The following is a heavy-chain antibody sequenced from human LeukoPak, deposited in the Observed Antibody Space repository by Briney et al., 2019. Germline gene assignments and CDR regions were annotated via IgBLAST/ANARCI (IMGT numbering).Heavy chain of an antibody. Sequence: GGSLRLSCAASGFTVSSNYMSWVRQAPGKGLEWVSVIYSGGSTYYADSVKGRFTISRDNSRNTLYLQMNSLRAEDTAVYYCARVTYDDVWGSYIPLDYWGQGTLVTVSS. CDR2: IYSGGST. J-gene: IGHJ4*02. D-gene: IGHD3-16*01. V-gene: IGHV3-66*01. CDR1: GFTVSSNY. CDR3: ARVTYDDVWGSYIPLDY.